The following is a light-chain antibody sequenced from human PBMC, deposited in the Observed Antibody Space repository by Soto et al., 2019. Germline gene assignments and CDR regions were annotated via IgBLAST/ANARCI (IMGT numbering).Light chain of an antibody. V-gene: IGKV3-20*01. J-gene: IGKJ1*01. CDR3: QQYGSSPAT. Sequence: VLTQSPGTLSLSPGERATLSCRASQHMRSNYLAWYQHKPGQAHRLLIYGASSRATGIPDRFSGSGSGTDLTITISRLEPEDFEVYYCQQYGSSPATFGQGTKGDI. CDR2: GAS. CDR1: QHMRSNY.